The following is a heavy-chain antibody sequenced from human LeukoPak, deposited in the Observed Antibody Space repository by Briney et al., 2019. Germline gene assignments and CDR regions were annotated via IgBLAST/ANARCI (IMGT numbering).Heavy chain of an antibody. CDR3: ARMTTVWAFFDY. D-gene: IGHD3-16*01. J-gene: IGHJ4*02. CDR1: GFTFSSYG. CDR2: IRYDGSNK. Sequence: GGSLRLSCAASGFTFSSYGMHWVRQAPGKGLEWVAFIRYDGSNKYYADSVKGRFTISRDNAKNSLYLQMNSLRAEDTAVYYCARMTTVWAFFDYWGQGTLVTVSS. V-gene: IGHV3-30*02.